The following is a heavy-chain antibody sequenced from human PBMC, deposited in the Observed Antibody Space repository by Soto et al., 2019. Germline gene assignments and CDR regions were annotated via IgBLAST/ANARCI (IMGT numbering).Heavy chain of an antibody. J-gene: IGHJ6*02. CDR1: GFTFSSYG. D-gene: IGHD6-13*01. Sequence: QVQVVESGGGVGQPGRSLRLSCEASGFTFSSYGMHWVRQSPGKGLEWVAVISYDGTNKYYAESVNGRFTISRDNSNNTLYLKTNSMRAEDTALYYCANTVGKAGYSISLVRPSYSYRMDVSVQRTTVPVSS. V-gene: IGHV3-30*18. CDR2: ISYDGTNK. CDR3: ANTVGKAGYSISLVRPSYSYRMDV.